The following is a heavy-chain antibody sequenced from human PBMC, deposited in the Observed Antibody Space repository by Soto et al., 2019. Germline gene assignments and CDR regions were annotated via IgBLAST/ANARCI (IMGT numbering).Heavy chain of an antibody. CDR1: GFTFSSCA. Sequence: GGSLRLSCAAPGFTFSSCAMTWVRQAPGKGLEWVLCISGSGDTTYYADSVKGRFTISRDTSKNTVYLQMNSLRADDTAVYYCAKGHPGGSCYSGLDCWGQGTLVTVSS. CDR2: ISGSGDTT. J-gene: IGHJ4*02. CDR3: AKGHPGGSCYSGLDC. D-gene: IGHD2-15*01. V-gene: IGHV3-23*01.